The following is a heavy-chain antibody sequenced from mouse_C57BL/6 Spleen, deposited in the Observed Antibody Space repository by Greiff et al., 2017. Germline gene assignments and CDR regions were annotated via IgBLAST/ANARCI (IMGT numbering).Heavy chain of an antibody. J-gene: IGHJ4*01. CDR1: GYAFSSSW. V-gene: IGHV1-82*01. CDR2: IYPGDGDT. Sequence: VQRVESGPELVKPGASVKISCKASGYAFSSSWMNWVKQRPGKGLEWIGRIYPGDGDTNYNGKFKGKATLTADKSSSTAYMQLSSLTSEYSAVYFCARSEGYYAMDYWGQGTSVTVSS. CDR3: ARSEGYYAMDY.